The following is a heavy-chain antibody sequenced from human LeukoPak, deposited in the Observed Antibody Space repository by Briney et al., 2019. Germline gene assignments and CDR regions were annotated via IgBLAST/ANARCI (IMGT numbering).Heavy chain of an antibody. D-gene: IGHD1-1*01. Sequence: GGSLRLSCAASGFTFSSYWMTWVRQAPGKGLEWVATTKQDGTEKHYVDSVKGRFTISRDNAKNSLYLQMDSLRAEDTAVYYCARDKPAIVGTGSHFDYWGQGTLVAVSS. CDR3: ARDKPAIVGTGSHFDY. CDR1: GFTFSSYW. V-gene: IGHV3-7*01. J-gene: IGHJ4*02. CDR2: TKQDGTEK.